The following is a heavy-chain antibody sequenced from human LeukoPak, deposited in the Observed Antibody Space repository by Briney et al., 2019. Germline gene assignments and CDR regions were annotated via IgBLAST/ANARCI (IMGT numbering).Heavy chain of an antibody. V-gene: IGHV1-69*04. J-gene: IGHJ4*02. CDR2: IIPIFGIA. Sequence: SVKVSCKASGGTFSSYAISWVRQAPGQGLEWMGRIIPIFGIANYAQKFQGRVTITSDKSTSTAYMELSSLRSEDTAVYYCARESGGISPNFDYWGQGTLVTVSS. CDR1: GGTFSSYA. D-gene: IGHD3-16*01. CDR3: ARESGGISPNFDY.